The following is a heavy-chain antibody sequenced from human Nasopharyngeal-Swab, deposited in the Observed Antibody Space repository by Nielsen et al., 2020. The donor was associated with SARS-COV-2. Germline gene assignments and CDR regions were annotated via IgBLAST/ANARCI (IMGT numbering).Heavy chain of an antibody. CDR2: ISSSSSYI. CDR1: GFTFSSYS. CDR3: ARWDYSNHDLDY. J-gene: IGHJ4*02. Sequence: GGSLRLSCAASGFTFSSYSMNWVRQAPGKGLEWVSSISSSSSYIYYADSVKVRFTISRDNAKNSLYLQMNSLRAEDTAVYYCARWDYSNHDLDYWGQGTLVTVSS. V-gene: IGHV3-21*01. D-gene: IGHD4-11*01.